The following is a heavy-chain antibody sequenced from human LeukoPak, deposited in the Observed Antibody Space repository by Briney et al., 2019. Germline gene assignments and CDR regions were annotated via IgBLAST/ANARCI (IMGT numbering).Heavy chain of an antibody. CDR3: AKVGGGYCSGGSCYYYYYGMDV. J-gene: IGHJ6*02. V-gene: IGHV3-23*01. CDR1: GFTFSSYA. CDR2: ISGSGGST. D-gene: IGHD2-15*01. Sequence: GGSLRLSCAASGFTFSSYAMSWVRQAPGKGLEWVSAISGSGGSTYYADSVKGRFTISRDNSKNTLYLQMNSLRAEDTALYYCAKVGGGYCSGGSCYYYYYGMDVWGQGTTVTVSS.